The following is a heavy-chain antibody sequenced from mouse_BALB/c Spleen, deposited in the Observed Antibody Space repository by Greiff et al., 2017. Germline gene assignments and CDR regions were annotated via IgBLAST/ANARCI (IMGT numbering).Heavy chain of an antibody. CDR2: ISSGGSYT. Sequence: EVKVVESGGGLVKPGGSLKLSCAASGFTFSSYAMSWVRQTPEKRLEWVATISSGGSYTYYPDSVKGRFTISRDNAKNTLYLQMSSLRSEDTAMYYCASLYYGRGAMDYWGQGTSVTVSS. D-gene: IGHD1-1*01. V-gene: IGHV5-9-3*01. J-gene: IGHJ4*01. CDR1: GFTFSSYA. CDR3: ASLYYGRGAMDY.